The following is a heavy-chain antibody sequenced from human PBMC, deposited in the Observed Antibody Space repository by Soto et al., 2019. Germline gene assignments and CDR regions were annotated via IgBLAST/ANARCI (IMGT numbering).Heavy chain of an antibody. J-gene: IGHJ6*02. CDR1: GGSISSGGYY. CDR2: IYYSGST. D-gene: IGHD4-4*01. Sequence: SETLSLTCTVSGGSISSGGYYWSWIRQHPGKGLEWIGYIYYSGSTYYNPSLKSRVTISVDTSKNQFSLKLSSVTAADTAVYYCERHLRDYKLYYRMDVWGQGTTVTVYS. CDR3: ERHLRDYKLYYRMDV. V-gene: IGHV4-31*03.